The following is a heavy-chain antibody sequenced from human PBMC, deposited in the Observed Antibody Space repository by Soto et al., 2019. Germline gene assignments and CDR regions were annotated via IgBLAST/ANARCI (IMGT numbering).Heavy chain of an antibody. J-gene: IGHJ4*02. D-gene: IGHD3-3*01. CDR3: ARDGSGHDFWDGPWYFDS. V-gene: IGHV4-59*01. CDR1: GGSISTSY. CDR2: VYYIGST. Sequence: QVQLQESGPGLVKPSETLSLTYTVSGGSISTSYWSWIRQPPGKGLEWLGYVYYIGSTKYNPSLKNRVTISVDTTQNQFSLKLESVSAADTALYYCARDGSGHDFWDGPWYFDSWGQGTLVTVSS.